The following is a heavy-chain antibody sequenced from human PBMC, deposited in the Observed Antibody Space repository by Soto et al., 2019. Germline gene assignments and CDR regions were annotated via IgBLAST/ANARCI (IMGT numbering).Heavy chain of an antibody. D-gene: IGHD3-22*01. CDR1: GFTFSSYG. V-gene: IGHV3-30*18. CDR3: AKDWSPYYYDSSGTLDY. Sequence: GGSLRLSCAASGFTFSSYGMHWVRQAPGKGLEWVAVISYDGSNKYYADSVKGRFTISRDNSKNTLYLQMNSLRAEDTAVYYCAKDWSPYYYDSSGTLDYWGQGTLVTVSS. J-gene: IGHJ4*02. CDR2: ISYDGSNK.